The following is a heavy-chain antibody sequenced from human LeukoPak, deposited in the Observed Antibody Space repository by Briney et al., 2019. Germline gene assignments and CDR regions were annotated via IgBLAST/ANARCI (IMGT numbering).Heavy chain of an antibody. CDR3: ARSGGDRYGNENDY. CDR1: GFTFTSYY. J-gene: IGHJ4*02. Sequence: ASVKVSCKASGFTFTSYYMHWVRQAPGQGLEWMGIINPSGYNTNYAQKFQGRVTMTRDMSTSTVYMDLSSLRSEDTAVYYCARSGGDRYGNENDYWGQGDLVS. D-gene: IGHD5-18*01. CDR2: INPSGYNT. V-gene: IGHV1-46*01.